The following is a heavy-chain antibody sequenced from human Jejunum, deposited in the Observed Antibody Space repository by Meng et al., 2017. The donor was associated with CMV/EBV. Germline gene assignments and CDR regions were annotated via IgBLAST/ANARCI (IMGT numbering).Heavy chain of an antibody. D-gene: IGHD3-22*01. CDR1: GGSISSGDYF. J-gene: IGHJ4*02. Sequence: QVQLQESGPGLVKPSQTLSLTCTVSGGSISSGDYFWSWIRQPPGKGLEWIGYIYYSGSTYYNPSLKSRVTISVDMSKNQFSLKLNSVTAADTAVYYCATRTPESGGYYYGVFDYWGQGTLVTVSS. CDR3: ATRTPESGGYYYGVFDY. CDR2: IYYSGST. V-gene: IGHV4-30-4*08.